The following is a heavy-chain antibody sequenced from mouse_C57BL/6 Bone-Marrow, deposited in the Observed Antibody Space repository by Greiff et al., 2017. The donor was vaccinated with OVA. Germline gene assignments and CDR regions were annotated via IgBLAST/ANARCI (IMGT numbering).Heavy chain of an antibody. J-gene: IGHJ2*01. Sequence: VQLQQSGAELVKPGASVQISCKASGYAFSSYWMNWVKQRPGKGLEWIGQIYPGDGDTNYNGKFKGKATLTADKSSSTAYMRRSSLTSADSAVYFCARWGSGTSWGQGTTLTVSS. CDR1: GYAFSSYW. V-gene: IGHV1-80*01. CDR2: IYPGDGDT. D-gene: IGHD4-1*01. CDR3: ARWGSGTS.